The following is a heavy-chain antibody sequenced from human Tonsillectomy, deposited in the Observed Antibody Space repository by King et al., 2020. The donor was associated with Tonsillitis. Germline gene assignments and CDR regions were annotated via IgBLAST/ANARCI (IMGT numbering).Heavy chain of an antibody. D-gene: IGHD6-19*01. Sequence: VQLVESGGGLVKPGGSLRLSCAASGFTFSSYSMNWVRQAPGKGLEWVSSISSSSSYIYYADSVKGRFTISRDNAKNSLYLQMNSLRAEDTAVYYCAREENIAVAGIYYSYGMDVWGQGTTVTVSS. CDR2: ISSSSSYI. CDR3: AREENIAVAGIYYSYGMDV. J-gene: IGHJ6*02. CDR1: GFTFSSYS. V-gene: IGHV3-21*01.